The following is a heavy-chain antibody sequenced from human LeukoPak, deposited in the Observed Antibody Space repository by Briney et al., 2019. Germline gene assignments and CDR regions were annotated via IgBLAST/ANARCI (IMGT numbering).Heavy chain of an antibody. CDR2: ITSTGRHI. CDR1: GFTFSDYS. V-gene: IGHV3-21*01. D-gene: IGHD4-23*01. CDR3: ARVRSVGGNPHAFDI. Sequence: GRSLRLSCAASGFTFSDYSMHWVRQAPGKGLEWVSSITSTGRHIYYADSVKGRFTISRDNGKSSLFLQMNSLRAEDTAVYYCARVRSVGGNPHAFDIWGQGTMVTVSS. J-gene: IGHJ3*02.